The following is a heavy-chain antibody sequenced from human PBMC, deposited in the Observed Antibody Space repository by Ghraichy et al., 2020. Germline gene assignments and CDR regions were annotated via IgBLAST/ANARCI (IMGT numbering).Heavy chain of an antibody. V-gene: IGHV3-21*01. CDR2: ISSDSRYI. CDR3: ATVGYNYFDF. CDR1: GLTFNTYS. D-gene: IGHD5-24*01. Sequence: GESLNISCGASGLTFNTYSMNWVRQAPGKGLEWVSSISSDSRYIDYADSVKGRFTISRDNAKKSVYLQMNRLRVEDTAVYYCATVGYNYFDFWGQGTLVTVSS. J-gene: IGHJ4*02.